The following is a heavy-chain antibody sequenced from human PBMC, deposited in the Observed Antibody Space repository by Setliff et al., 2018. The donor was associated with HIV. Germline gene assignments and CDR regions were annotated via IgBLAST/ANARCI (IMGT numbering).Heavy chain of an antibody. V-gene: IGHV4-39*01. J-gene: IGHJ5*02. CDR3: SLRIGRPTRWFDP. CDR1: GYSISNSGYY. CDR2: VYHRGTT. Sequence: SETLSLTCTVSGYSISNSGYYWGWIRQPPGKGPEWIGCVYHRGTTYYNPSLKSRLAMSVDTSKNKFFLNLNSLTAADTAVYYCSLRIGRPTRWFDPWGPGTLVTVSS.